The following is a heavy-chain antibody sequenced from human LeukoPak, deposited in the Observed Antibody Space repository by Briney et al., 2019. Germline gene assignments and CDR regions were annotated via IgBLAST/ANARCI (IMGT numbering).Heavy chain of an antibody. D-gene: IGHD3-22*01. CDR1: GGSISSYY. V-gene: IGHV4-59*01. J-gene: IGHJ6*02. Sequence: SETLSLTCTVSGGSISSYYWSWIRQPPGKGLEWIGYIYYSGSTNYNPSLKSRVTISVDTSKNQFSLKLSSVTAADTAVYYCARDSTYYYDREVYYYYGMDVWGQGTTVTVSS. CDR3: ARDSTYYYDREVYYYYGMDV. CDR2: IYYSGST.